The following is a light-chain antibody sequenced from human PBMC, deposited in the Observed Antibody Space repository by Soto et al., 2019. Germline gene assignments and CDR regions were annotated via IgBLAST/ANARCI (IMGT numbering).Light chain of an antibody. CDR3: QQYGSSRA. CDR2: GAS. V-gene: IGKV3-20*01. J-gene: IGKJ1*01. CDR1: QSVSSSY. Sequence: EIVLTQSPGNLSLSPGERATLACRASQSVSSSYLAWYQQKPGQGPRLLIHGASSRSTGIPDRFSGRGSGTDFTITISILEPEDFAVDYCQQYGSSRAFGQGTKVEIK.